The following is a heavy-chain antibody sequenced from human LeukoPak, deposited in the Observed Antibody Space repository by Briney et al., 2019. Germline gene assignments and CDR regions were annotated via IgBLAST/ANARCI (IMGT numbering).Heavy chain of an antibody. D-gene: IGHD3-10*01. Sequence: SETLSLTCAVYGGSFSGYYWSWIRQPPGKGLEWIGEINHSGSTNYNPSLKSRVTISVDTSKNQFSLKLSSVTAADTAMYYCARDEYYYGSWGQGTLVTVSS. V-gene: IGHV4-34*01. CDR2: INHSGST. CDR1: GGSFSGYY. J-gene: IGHJ4*02. CDR3: ARDEYYYGS.